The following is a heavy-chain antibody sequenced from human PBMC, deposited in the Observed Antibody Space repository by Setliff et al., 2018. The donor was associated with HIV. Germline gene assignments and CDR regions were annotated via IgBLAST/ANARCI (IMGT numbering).Heavy chain of an antibody. CDR2: IDPSGGST. Sequence: ASVKVSCKASGYSFTTYFMHWVRQAPGQGLEWMGIIDPSGGSTNYAQKLQGRVTMTRDTSTSTVYMELSSLRSEDTAVYYCARAVASKNIRGEYYFDYWGQGTLVTVSS. CDR1: GYSFTTYF. CDR3: ARAVASKNIRGEYYFDY. J-gene: IGHJ4*02. D-gene: IGHD3-10*01. V-gene: IGHV1-46*04.